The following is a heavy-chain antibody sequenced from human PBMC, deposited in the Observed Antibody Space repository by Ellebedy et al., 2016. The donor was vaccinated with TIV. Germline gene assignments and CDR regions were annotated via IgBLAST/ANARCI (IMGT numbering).Heavy chain of an antibody. J-gene: IGHJ4*02. V-gene: IGHV3-43*01. CDR3: AAERLKFFDY. CDR2: ITWDGGYT. CDR1: GFTFGAYT. Sequence: GESLKISCAASGFTFGAYTMHWVRQPPGKGLEWVSLITWDGGYTVYADSVKGRFTISRDNSKNFLYLQMSSLRTEDAALYYCAAERLKFFDYWGRGVLVTVSS. D-gene: IGHD1-1*01.